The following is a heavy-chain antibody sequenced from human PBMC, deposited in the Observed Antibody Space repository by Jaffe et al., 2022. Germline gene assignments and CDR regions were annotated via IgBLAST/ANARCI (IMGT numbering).Heavy chain of an antibody. CDR3: RGGGYVRKDYYFDY. J-gene: IGHJ4*02. Sequence: QLQLQESGPGLVKPSETLSLTCTVSGGSISSSSYYWGWIRQPPGKGLEWIGSIYYSGSTYYNPSLKSRVTISVDTSKNQFSLKLSSVTAADTAVYYCRGGGYVRKDYYFDYWGQGTLVTVSS. CDR1: GGSISSSSYY. V-gene: IGHV4-39*01. CDR2: IYYSGST. D-gene: IGHD5-12*01.